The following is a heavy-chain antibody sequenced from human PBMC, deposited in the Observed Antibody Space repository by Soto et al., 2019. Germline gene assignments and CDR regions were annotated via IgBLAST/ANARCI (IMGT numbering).Heavy chain of an antibody. CDR3: ASAGVVTHFDY. V-gene: IGHV4-59*06. J-gene: IGHJ4*02. CDR2: IYYSGST. CDR1: GGSFSGYY. D-gene: IGHD3-3*01. Sequence: SETLSLTCAVYGGSFSGYYWNWIRQPPGKGLEWIGYIYYSGSTYYNPSLKSRVTISVDTSKNQFSLKLSSVTAADTAVYYCASAGVVTHFDYWGQGTLVTVSS.